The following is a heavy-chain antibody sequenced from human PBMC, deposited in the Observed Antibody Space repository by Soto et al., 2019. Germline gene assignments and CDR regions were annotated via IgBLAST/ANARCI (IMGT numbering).Heavy chain of an antibody. Sequence: GSLRLSCAASGFTFSSYGMHWVRQAPGKGLEWVAVISHDGSNKYFAGSVKGRFTISRDNSQNTLYLQMNRLRAEDTAVYYCAKPPPGTWGQGSLVTVSS. J-gene: IGHJ4*02. CDR1: GFTFSSYG. CDR2: ISHDGSNK. D-gene: IGHD1-26*01. V-gene: IGHV3-30*18. CDR3: AKPPPGT.